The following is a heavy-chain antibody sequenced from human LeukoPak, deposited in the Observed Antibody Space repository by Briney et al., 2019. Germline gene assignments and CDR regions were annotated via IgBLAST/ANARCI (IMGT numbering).Heavy chain of an antibody. Sequence: SETLSLTCAVYGGSFSAYYWSWIRQPPGKGLEWIGEINHSGNSNYNPSLKSRVTISVDTSKNQFSLKLSSVTAADTAVYYCARYGTGWYYFDYWGQGTLVTVSS. V-gene: IGHV4-34*01. J-gene: IGHJ4*02. CDR1: GGSFSAYY. CDR3: ARYGTGWYYFDY. D-gene: IGHD6-19*01. CDR2: INHSGNS.